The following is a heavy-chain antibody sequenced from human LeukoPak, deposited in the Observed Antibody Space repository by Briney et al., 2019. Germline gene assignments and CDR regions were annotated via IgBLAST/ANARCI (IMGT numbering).Heavy chain of an antibody. D-gene: IGHD2-21*02. CDR2: FYYSGDT. Sequence: SETLSLTCNVSGDSIRGFYWGWIRQPPGKGLEWIGYFYYSGDTNYNPALESRVIISVDTSKNQFSLKLSSLTAADTAVYFCARDCGGDSYLGAFDIWGQGTMVTVSS. CDR3: ARDCGGDSYLGAFDI. V-gene: IGHV4-59*01. J-gene: IGHJ3*02. CDR1: GDSIRGFY.